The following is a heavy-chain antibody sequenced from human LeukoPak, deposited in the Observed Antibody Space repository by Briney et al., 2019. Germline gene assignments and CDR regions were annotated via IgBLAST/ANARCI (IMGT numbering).Heavy chain of an antibody. Sequence: GGSLRLPCAASGFTFSSYSMNWVRQAPGKGLEWVSSISSSSSYIYYADSVKGRFTISRDNAKNSLYLQMNSLRAEDTAVYYCARVSAGRLHDASDIWGQGTMVTVSS. V-gene: IGHV3-21*01. CDR1: GFTFSSYS. CDR2: ISSSSSYI. J-gene: IGHJ3*02. CDR3: ARVSAGRLHDASDI.